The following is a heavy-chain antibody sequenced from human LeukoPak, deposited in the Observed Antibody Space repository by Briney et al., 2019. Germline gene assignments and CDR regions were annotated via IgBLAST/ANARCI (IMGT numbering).Heavy chain of an antibody. J-gene: IGHJ6*03. D-gene: IGHD1-26*01. Sequence: GGSLRLSCAASGFTFDDYSMHWVRQAPGKGLEWVSLITWDGTRTYYADSVKGRFSISRDNSKNSLYLQMNSLRAEDTAVYYCAKGTSGSDNYYYYMDVWGKGTTVTISS. CDR1: GFTFDDYS. CDR3: AKGTSGSDNYYYYMDV. V-gene: IGHV3-43*01. CDR2: ITWDGTRT.